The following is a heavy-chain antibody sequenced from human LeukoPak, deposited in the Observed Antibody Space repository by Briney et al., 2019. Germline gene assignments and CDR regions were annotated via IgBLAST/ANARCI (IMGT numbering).Heavy chain of an antibody. J-gene: IGHJ4*02. CDR2: IYYSGST. V-gene: IGHV4-59*01. CDR3: ARGSPGNYYGSGSYYTFDY. CDR1: GGSISSYL. D-gene: IGHD3-10*01. Sequence: PSETLSLTCTVSGGSISSYLWSWIRQPPGKGLEWIGYIYYSGSTNYNPSLKSRVTILVDTSKNQFSLKVSSVTAADTAVYYCARGSPGNYYGSGSYYTFDYWGQGTLVTVSS.